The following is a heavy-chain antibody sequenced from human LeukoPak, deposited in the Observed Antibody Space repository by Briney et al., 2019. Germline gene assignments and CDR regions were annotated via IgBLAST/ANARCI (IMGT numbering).Heavy chain of an antibody. V-gene: IGHV3-23*01. Sequence: GGSLRLSCAASGFTFSSYAMSWVRQAPGKGLEWVSAFTGGGGSTYYADSVKGRFTISRDNSKNTLYLQMNSLRAEDTAVYYCARSVGSSWYYFDYWGQGTLVTVSS. D-gene: IGHD6-13*01. J-gene: IGHJ4*02. CDR2: FTGGGGST. CDR3: ARSVGSSWYYFDY. CDR1: GFTFSSYA.